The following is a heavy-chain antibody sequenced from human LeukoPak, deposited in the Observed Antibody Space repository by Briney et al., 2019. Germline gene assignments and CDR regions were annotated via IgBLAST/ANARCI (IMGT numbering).Heavy chain of an antibody. CDR1: GGSISSGGYY. Sequence: SETLSLTCTVSGGSISSGGYYWSWIRQHPGKGLEWIGYIYYSGSTYYNPSLKSRVTISVDTSKNQFSLKLSSVTAADTAVYYCARDVVDTWGIDWGFYGMDVWGQGTTVTVS. J-gene: IGHJ6*02. V-gene: IGHV4-31*03. CDR3: ARDVVDTWGIDWGFYGMDV. D-gene: IGHD3-9*01. CDR2: IYYSGST.